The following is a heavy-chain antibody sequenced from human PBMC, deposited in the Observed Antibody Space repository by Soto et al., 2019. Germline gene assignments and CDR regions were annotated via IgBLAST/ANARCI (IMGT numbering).Heavy chain of an antibody. CDR3: ARPGYSSSWYSAFDI. Sequence: PGESLKISCRGSGYSFTSYWIGWVRQMPGKGLEWMGIIYPGDSDTRYSPSFQGQATISADKSISTAYLQWSSLKASDTAMYYCARPGYSSSWYSAFDIWGQGTMVTVSS. D-gene: IGHD6-13*01. CDR1: GYSFTSYW. V-gene: IGHV5-51*01. CDR2: IYPGDSDT. J-gene: IGHJ3*02.